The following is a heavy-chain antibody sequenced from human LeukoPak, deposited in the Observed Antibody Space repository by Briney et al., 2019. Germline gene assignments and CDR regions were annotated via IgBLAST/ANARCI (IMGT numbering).Heavy chain of an antibody. CDR3: ARHGYCTNGVCNWFDP. CDR2: IYPGDSDT. CDR1: GYSYTSYW. V-gene: IGHV5-51*01. Sequence: GESLKISSKGSGYSYTSYWIGWVRQMPGKGLEWMGIIYPGDSDTRYSPSFQGQVTISADKSISTAYLQWSSLKASDTAMYYCARHGYCTNGVCNWFDPWGQGTLVTVSS. J-gene: IGHJ5*02. D-gene: IGHD2-8*01.